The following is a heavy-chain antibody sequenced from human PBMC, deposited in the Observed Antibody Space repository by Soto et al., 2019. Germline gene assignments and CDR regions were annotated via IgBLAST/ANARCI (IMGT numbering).Heavy chain of an antibody. CDR2: IYYSGST. D-gene: IGHD4-4*01. V-gene: IGHV4-39*01. Sequence: AETLSLTCTVSGGSISSSSYYWGWIRQPPGKGLEWIGSIYYSGSTYYNPSLKSRVTISVDTSKNQFSLKLSSVTAADTAVYYCARLLMTTASNYYYGMDVWGQGTTVTVSS. CDR3: ARLLMTTASNYYYGMDV. CDR1: GGSISSSSYY. J-gene: IGHJ6*02.